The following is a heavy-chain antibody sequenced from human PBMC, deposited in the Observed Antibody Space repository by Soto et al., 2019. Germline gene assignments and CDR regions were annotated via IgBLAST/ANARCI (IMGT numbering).Heavy chain of an antibody. D-gene: IGHD3-22*01. CDR3: AREYYYDSSGYYYGGY. V-gene: IGHV3-33*01. CDR2: IWYDGSNK. CDR1: GFTFSSYG. Sequence: VQLVESGGGVVQPGRSLRLSCAASGFTFSSYGMHWVRQAPGKGLEWVAVIWYDGSNKYYADSVKGRFTISRDNSKNTLYLQMNSLRAEDTAVYYCAREYYYDSSGYYYGGYWGQGTLVTVSS. J-gene: IGHJ4*02.